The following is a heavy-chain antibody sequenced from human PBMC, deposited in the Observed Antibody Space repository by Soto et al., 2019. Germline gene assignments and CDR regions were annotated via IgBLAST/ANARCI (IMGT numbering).Heavy chain of an antibody. CDR1: RFTFSAYA. D-gene: IGHD4-4*01. CDR2: ISTSGGST. CDR3: AKDSDYSHLKSYLDL. J-gene: IGHJ4*02. Sequence: GGSLRLSCAASRFTFSAYAMSWVRQGPGKGLEWVSGISTSGGSTYYADSVKGRFTISRDNSKHTLYLQMNSLRAEDTAVYYCAKDSDYSHLKSYLDLLGQGTLVIVSS. V-gene: IGHV3-23*01.